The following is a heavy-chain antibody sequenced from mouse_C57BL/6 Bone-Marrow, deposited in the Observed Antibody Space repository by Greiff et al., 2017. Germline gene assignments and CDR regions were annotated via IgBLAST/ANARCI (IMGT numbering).Heavy chain of an antibody. CDR1: GYTFTSYW. Sequence: QVQLQQPGAELVRPGTSVKLSCKASGYTFTSYWMHWVKQRPGQGLEWIGVIDPSDSYTNYNQKFKGKATLTVDTSSSTAYMQLSSLTSEDSAVYYCARSRGTSYWGQGTTLTVSS. D-gene: IGHD3-3*01. CDR2: IDPSDSYT. CDR3: ARSRGTSY. V-gene: IGHV1-59*01. J-gene: IGHJ2*01.